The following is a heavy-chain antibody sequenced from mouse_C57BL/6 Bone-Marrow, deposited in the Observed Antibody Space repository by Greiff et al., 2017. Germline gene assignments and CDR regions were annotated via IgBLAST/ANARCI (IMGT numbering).Heavy chain of an antibody. Sequence: EVKVVESGGGLVQSGRSLRLSCATSGFTFSDFYMEWVRQAPGKGLEWIAASRNKANDYTTEYSASVKGRFIVSRDTSQSILYLQMNALRAEDTAIYYCARDASSWYYGMDYLGQGTSVTVSS. CDR1: GFTFSDFY. CDR3: ARDASSWYYGMDY. D-gene: IGHD6-1*01. V-gene: IGHV7-1*01. J-gene: IGHJ4*01. CDR2: SRNKANDYTT.